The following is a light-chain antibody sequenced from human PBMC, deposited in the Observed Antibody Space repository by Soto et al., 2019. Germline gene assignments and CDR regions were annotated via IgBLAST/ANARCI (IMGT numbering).Light chain of an antibody. CDR1: QTVSRYY. J-gene: IGKJ4*01. CDR3: KLVLT. Sequence: VLTQSPATLSLSPGGRAILSCSASQTVSRYYLSWYQKKPGQPPRLLIYGAYTQATVVPDRFSGIGSGADFILSITSLQPKDFAVYYCKLVLTLGGGNTVE. V-gene: IGKV3D-7*01. CDR2: GAY.